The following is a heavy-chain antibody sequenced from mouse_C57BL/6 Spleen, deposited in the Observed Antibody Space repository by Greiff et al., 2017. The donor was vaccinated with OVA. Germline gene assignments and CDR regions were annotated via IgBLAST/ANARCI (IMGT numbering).Heavy chain of an antibody. CDR1: GYTFTSYW. V-gene: IGHV1-5*01. J-gene: IGHJ4*01. D-gene: IGHD1-1*01. CDR2: IYPGNSDT. CDR3: TPLITTDVDY. Sequence: VQLQQSGTVLARPGASVKMSCKTSGYTFTSYWMHWVKQRPGQGLEWIGAIYPGNSDTSYNQKFKGKAKLTAVTSASTAYMELSSLTNEDSAVYYCTPLITTDVDYWGQGTSVTVSS.